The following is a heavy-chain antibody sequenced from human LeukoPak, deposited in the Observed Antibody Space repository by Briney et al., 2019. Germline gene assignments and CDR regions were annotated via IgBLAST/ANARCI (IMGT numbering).Heavy chain of an antibody. CDR2: MPYDETKK. D-gene: IGHD3-10*01. CDR1: GFTFLAYS. J-gene: IGHJ6*02. Sequence: PGRSLRLSCAASGFTFLAYSMHWVRQAPGKGLEWVAVMPYDETKKYYADSVKGRFTVSRDNSKNTLYLEMDSLTDDDTAVYYCARDEEAGGLDVWGQGTTVTVSS. CDR3: ARDEEAGGLDV. V-gene: IGHV3-30-3*01.